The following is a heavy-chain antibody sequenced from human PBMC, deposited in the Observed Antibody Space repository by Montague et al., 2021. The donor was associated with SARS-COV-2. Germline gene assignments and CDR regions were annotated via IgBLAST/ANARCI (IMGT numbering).Heavy chain of an antibody. D-gene: IGHD2-21*02. J-gene: IGHJ4*02. CDR2: IYTSGRT. Sequence: TLSLTCSVSGDSIGSGSYCWSWIRRAAGEGLEWIGRIYTSGRTDYNPSLINRVIISLDTSKNQFSLKLSSLTTADTGVYYCARAPDDCGTFGYWGQGIPVIVSS. V-gene: IGHV4-61*02. CDR3: ARAPDDCGTFGY. CDR1: GDSIGSGSYC.